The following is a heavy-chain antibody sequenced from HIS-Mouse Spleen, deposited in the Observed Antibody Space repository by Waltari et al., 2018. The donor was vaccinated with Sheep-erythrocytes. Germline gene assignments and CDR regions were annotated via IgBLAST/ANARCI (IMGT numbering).Heavy chain of an antibody. V-gene: IGHV3-30-3*01. J-gene: IGHJ1*01. CDR3: ARGAYSSSWYPFQH. CDR1: GFTSSSYA. D-gene: IGHD6-13*01. Sequence: QVQLVESGGGVVQPGRSLRLSCAASGFTSSSYAMHWVRQAPGKGLEWVAVISYDGSNKDYADSVKGRFTISRDNSKNTLNLQMNSLRAEDTAVYYCARGAYSSSWYPFQHWGQGTLVTVSS. CDR2: ISYDGSNK.